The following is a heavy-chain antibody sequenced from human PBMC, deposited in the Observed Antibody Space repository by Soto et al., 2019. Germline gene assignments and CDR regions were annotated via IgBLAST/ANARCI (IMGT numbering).Heavy chain of an antibody. D-gene: IGHD3-22*01. CDR2: ISGSGGST. Sequence: GGSLRLSCAASGFTFSSYAMSWVRQAPGKGLEWVSAISGSGGSTYYADSVKGRFTISRDNSKNTLYLQMNSLRAEDTAVYYCAKDWDYASSGYYNYWGQGTLVTVSS. CDR1: GFTFSSYA. V-gene: IGHV3-23*01. J-gene: IGHJ4*02. CDR3: AKDWDYASSGYYNY.